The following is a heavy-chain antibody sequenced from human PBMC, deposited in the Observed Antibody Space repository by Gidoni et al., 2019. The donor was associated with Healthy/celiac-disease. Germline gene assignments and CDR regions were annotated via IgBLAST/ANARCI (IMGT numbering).Heavy chain of an antibody. CDR1: GFTFSSYS. D-gene: IGHD3-10*01. J-gene: IGHJ4*02. Sequence: EVQLVESGRGLVQPGGSLRLSCAASGFTFSSYSMNWVRQAPGKGLEWVSYISSSSSTIYYADSVKGRFTISRDNAKNSLYLQMNSLRDEDTAVYYCARGVRGVIIAGIDYWGQGTLVTVSS. CDR3: ARGVRGVIIAGIDY. V-gene: IGHV3-48*02. CDR2: ISSSSSTI.